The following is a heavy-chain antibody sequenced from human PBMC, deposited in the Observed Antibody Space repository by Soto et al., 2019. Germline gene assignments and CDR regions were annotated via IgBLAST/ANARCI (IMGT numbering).Heavy chain of an antibody. V-gene: IGHV1-69*13. J-gene: IGHJ4*02. CDR1: GGTFSSYA. CDR3: AWDTAMEARFDY. Sequence: GASVKVSCKASGGTFSSYAISWVRQAPGQGLEWMGGIIPIFGTANYAQKFQGRVTITADESTSTAYMELSSLRSEDTAVYYCAWDTAMEARFDYWGQGTLVTVSS. CDR2: IIPIFGTA. D-gene: IGHD5-18*01.